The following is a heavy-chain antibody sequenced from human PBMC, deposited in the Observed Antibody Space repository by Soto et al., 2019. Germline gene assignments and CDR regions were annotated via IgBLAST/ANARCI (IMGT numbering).Heavy chain of an antibody. CDR2: IYYSGST. D-gene: IGHD3-10*01. Sequence: QVQLQESGPGLVKPSQTLSLTCTVSGGSISSGGYYWSWIRQHPGKGLEGIGYIYYSGSTYYNPSLKNRVTISVDTSKNQFSLKLSSVTAADTAVYYCAYYGSGKGWFDPWGQGTLVTVSS. V-gene: IGHV4-31*03. CDR1: GGSISSGGYY. J-gene: IGHJ5*02. CDR3: AYYGSGKGWFDP.